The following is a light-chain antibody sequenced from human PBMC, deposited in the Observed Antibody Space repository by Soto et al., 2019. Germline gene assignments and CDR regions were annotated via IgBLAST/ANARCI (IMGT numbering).Light chain of an antibody. CDR3: QQYNTVPWT. CDR2: GAS. Sequence: VIWVTQSPSLLSASTGDRVTISCRVSQGITTHLAWYQQKPGKAPELLIYGASTLRSGVPSRFSGSGSGADFTLTISWLQSEDFATYYGQQYNTVPWTFGQGTKVEIK. V-gene: IGKV1D-8*01. CDR1: QGITTH. J-gene: IGKJ1*01.